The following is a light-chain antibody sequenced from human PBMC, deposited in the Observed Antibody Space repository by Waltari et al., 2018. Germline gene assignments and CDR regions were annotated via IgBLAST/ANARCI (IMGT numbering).Light chain of an antibody. J-gene: IGKJ4*01. CDR1: QSISSW. CDR2: KAS. Sequence: DIQMTQSPSTLSASVGDRGTITCRASQSISSWLAWYQQKPGKAPKLLIYKASTLESGVPSRFSGSGSGTEFTLTISSLQPDDFATYYCQQYNSYVLTFGGGTKVEIK. V-gene: IGKV1-5*03. CDR3: QQYNSYVLT.